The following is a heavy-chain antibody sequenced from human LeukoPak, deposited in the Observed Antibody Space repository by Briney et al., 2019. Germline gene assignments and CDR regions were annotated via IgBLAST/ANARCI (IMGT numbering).Heavy chain of an antibody. CDR1: GGSISSGGYY. J-gene: IGHJ5*02. CDR2: IYYSGST. V-gene: IGHV4-31*11. CDR3: ASRYSYGYWFDP. Sequence: SQTLSLTCAVSGGSISSGGYYWSWIRQHPGKGLEWIGYIYYSGSTYYNPSLKSRVTISVDTSKNQFSLKLSSVTAADTAVYYCASRYSYGYWFDPWGQGTLVTVSS. D-gene: IGHD5-18*01.